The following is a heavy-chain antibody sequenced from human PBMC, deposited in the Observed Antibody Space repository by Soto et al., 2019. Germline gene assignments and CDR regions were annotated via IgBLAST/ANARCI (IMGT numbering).Heavy chain of an antibody. CDR3: ARDRAYCSSTSCPTSPNYYGMDV. Sequence: SVKVSCKASGDTFSSYAISWVRQAPGQGLEWMGGIIPIFGTANYAQKFQGRVTITADESTSTAYMELSSLRSEDTAVYYCARDRAYCSSTSCPTSPNYYGMDVWGQGTTVTVSS. V-gene: IGHV1-69*13. CDR2: IIPIFGTA. D-gene: IGHD2-2*01. CDR1: GDTFSSYA. J-gene: IGHJ6*02.